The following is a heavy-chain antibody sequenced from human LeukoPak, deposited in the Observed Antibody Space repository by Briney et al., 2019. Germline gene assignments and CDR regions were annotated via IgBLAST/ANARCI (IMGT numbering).Heavy chain of an antibody. D-gene: IGHD3-16*01. CDR1: GFTFSSYA. J-gene: IGHJ5*02. CDR3: ASQHYARFDP. V-gene: IGHV3-7*01. Sequence: GGSLRLSCAASGFTFSSYAMSWVRQAPGKGLEWVGNIQPDGSEQYPVDSLRGRFTISRDNARNSLFLQMNNLRVEDTAVYYCASQHYARFDPWGQGTLVTVSS. CDR2: IQPDGSEQ.